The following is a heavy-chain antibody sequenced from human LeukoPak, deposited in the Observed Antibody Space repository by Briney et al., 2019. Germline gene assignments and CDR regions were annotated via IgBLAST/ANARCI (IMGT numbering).Heavy chain of an antibody. Sequence: GGSLRLSCAASGFXFNNYWMHWVRQAPGKGLVWVSRINNDGSSTSYADSVKGRFTISRDNAKNTLYLQMNSLRAEDTAVYYCARGAHSSSWYYFDYWGQGTLVTVSS. V-gene: IGHV3-74*01. D-gene: IGHD6-13*01. CDR3: ARGAHSSSWYYFDY. J-gene: IGHJ4*02. CDR2: INNDGSST. CDR1: GFXFNNYW.